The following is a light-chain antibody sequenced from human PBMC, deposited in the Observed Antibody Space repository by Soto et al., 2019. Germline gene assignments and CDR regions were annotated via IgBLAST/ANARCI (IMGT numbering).Light chain of an antibody. Sequence: LTQPRSVSGSPGQSVTISCTGTSSDVGGYNYVSWYQQHPGKAPKLMIYDVSKRPSGVPDRFSGSKSGNTASLTISGLQAEDEADYYCCSYAGSYFYVFGTGTKVTVL. CDR1: SSDVGGYNY. CDR3: CSYAGSYFYV. V-gene: IGLV2-11*01. CDR2: DVS. J-gene: IGLJ1*01.